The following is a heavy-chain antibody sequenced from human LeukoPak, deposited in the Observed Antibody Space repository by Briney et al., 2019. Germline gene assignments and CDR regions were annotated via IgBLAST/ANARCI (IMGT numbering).Heavy chain of an antibody. D-gene: IGHD3-10*01. Sequence: GGSLSLSCAASGFTFDDYAMHWVRQAPGKGLEWVSLISGDGGSTYYADSVKGRFTISRDNSKNSLYLQMNSLRTEDTALYYCAKDSGVGGGYYSLIFDYWGQGTLVTVSS. J-gene: IGHJ4*02. CDR2: ISGDGGST. CDR3: AKDSGVGGGYYSLIFDY. V-gene: IGHV3-43*02. CDR1: GFTFDDYA.